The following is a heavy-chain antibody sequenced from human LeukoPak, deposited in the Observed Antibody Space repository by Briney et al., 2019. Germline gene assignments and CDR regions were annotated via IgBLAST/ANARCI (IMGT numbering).Heavy chain of an antibody. D-gene: IGHD5-18*01. CDR2: INPEGSEK. Sequence: GGSLRLSCAAPGFTFSSYWMSWVRQAPGKGLEWVASINPEGSEKYSADSVKGRFTISRDNAKNSLYLQMDSLRVEDTAFYYCARDLAYSRLDYWGQGMLVTVSS. CDR3: ARDLAYSRLDY. CDR1: GFTFSSYW. V-gene: IGHV3-7*01. J-gene: IGHJ4*02.